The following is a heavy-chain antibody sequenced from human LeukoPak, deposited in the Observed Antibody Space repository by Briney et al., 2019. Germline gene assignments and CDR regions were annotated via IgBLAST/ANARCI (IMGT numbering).Heavy chain of an antibody. CDR3: AKDWVVRGVISY. CDR2: ISYDGNNK. V-gene: IGHV3-30*18. Sequence: GGSLRLSCAASGFTFSSYVMHWVRQAPGKGLEWVAGISYDGNNKYYAESVKGRFTISRDNSKNALYLQMNSLRAEDTAVYYCAKDWVVRGVISYWGQGTLVTVSS. CDR1: GFTFSSYV. D-gene: IGHD3-10*01. J-gene: IGHJ4*02.